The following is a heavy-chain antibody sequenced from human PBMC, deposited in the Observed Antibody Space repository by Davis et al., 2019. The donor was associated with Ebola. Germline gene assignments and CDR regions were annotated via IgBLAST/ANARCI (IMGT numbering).Heavy chain of an antibody. CDR2: INPITGGT. D-gene: IGHD3-22*01. CDR3: AREGGRYYDSRGYVFDI. J-gene: IGHJ3*02. Sequence: ASVKVSCKASGYRFTSYYMHGVRQAPGQGLEWMGVINPITGGTSYAQNFQVRVNMTRDTSTSTVYMELSSLRSEDTAVYYCAREGGRYYDSRGYVFDIWGQGTMVKVSS. CDR1: GYRFTSYY. V-gene: IGHV1-46*01.